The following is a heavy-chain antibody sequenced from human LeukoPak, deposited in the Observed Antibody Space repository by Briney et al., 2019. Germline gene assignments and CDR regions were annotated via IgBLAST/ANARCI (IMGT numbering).Heavy chain of an antibody. J-gene: IGHJ6*02. CDR1: GFTFSKNG. CDR2: IYYDGSNK. D-gene: IGHD3-10*01. CDR3: ARDRGYGSGAMDV. V-gene: IGHV3-33*01. Sequence: PGGSLRLSCAASGFTFSKNGMHWVRQAPGKGLEWVAVIYYDGSNKFSTDSVKGRFTISRDNSKNAQYLQMDSLRVEDTAVYYCARDRGYGSGAMDVWGQGTTVTVSS.